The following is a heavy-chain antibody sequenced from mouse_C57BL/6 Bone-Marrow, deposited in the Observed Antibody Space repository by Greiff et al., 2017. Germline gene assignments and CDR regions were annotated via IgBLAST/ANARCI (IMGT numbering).Heavy chain of an antibody. CDR3: ARTTLTTVGAPYAMDY. J-gene: IGHJ4*01. CDR2: IDPNSGGT. Sequence: QVQLQQPGAELVKPGASVKLSCKASGYTFTSYWMHWVKQRPGRGLEWIGRIDPNSGGTKYNEKFKSKATLTVDKPSSTADMQLRSLTSEDSAVYYCARTTLTTVGAPYAMDYWGQGTSVTVSS. D-gene: IGHD1-1*01. CDR1: GYTFTSYW. V-gene: IGHV1-72*01.